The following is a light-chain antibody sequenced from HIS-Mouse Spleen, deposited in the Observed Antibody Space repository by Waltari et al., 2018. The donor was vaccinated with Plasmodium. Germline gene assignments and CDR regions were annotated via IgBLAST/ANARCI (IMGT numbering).Light chain of an antibody. CDR2: EVS. CDR3: SSYAGSNNVV. CDR1: SSAVGSYHY. V-gene: IGLV2-8*01. Sequence: QSSLTQPPPASRPPGQSVSLACTGPSSAVGSYHYLSWYQQHPGKAPKLMIYEVSKRPSGVPDRFSGSKSGNTASLTVSGLQAEDEADYYCSSYAGSNNVVFGGGTKLTVL. J-gene: IGLJ2*01.